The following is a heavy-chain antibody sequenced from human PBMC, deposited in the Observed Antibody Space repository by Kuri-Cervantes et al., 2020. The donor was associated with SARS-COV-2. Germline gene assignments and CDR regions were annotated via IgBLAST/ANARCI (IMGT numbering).Heavy chain of an antibody. Sequence: GSLRLSCTVSGGSISSYYWNWIRQPPGKGLEWIAYIYYTGSANYNPSLKSRVTISVDTSKNQFSLKLSSVTAADTAVYYCARLGSGWPGIDFWGQGTLVTVSS. D-gene: IGHD6-19*01. J-gene: IGHJ4*02. CDR1: GGSISSYY. V-gene: IGHV4-59*12. CDR2: IYYTGSA. CDR3: ARLGSGWPGIDF.